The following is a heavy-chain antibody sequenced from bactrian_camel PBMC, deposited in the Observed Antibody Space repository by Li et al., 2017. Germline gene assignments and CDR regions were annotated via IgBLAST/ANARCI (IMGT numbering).Heavy chain of an antibody. CDR3: GADHNGRRSYRTCGPGKPFGH. CDR2: IYSDGTT. J-gene: IGHJ4*01. D-gene: IGHD1*01. V-gene: IGHV3S53*01. Sequence: QLVESGGGSVQSGGSLRLSCAASGYTYSRHCVGWFRQAPGKEREGVATIYSDGTTSYADSVKGRFTISQDNAKTTVNLEMNSLKPEDTGVYYCGADHNGRRSYRTCGPGKPFGHWGRGTQVTVS. CDR1: GYTYSRHC.